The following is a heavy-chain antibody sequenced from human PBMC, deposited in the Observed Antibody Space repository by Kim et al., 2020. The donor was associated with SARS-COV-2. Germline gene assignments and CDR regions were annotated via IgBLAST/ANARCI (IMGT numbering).Heavy chain of an antibody. Sequence: GGSLRLSCEASGFTFSIHSFNRVRQAPGKGLEWVSYIRRDGGLTYYADSVKGRFTISRDDAKNSLYLQMYSLRNEDTAVYYCARDDGGEYYGSGSLQYWGQGTLVTVSS. CDR1: GFTFSIHS. V-gene: IGHV3-48*02. D-gene: IGHD3-10*01. CDR2: IRRDGGLT. J-gene: IGHJ4*02. CDR3: ARDDGGEYYGSGSLQY.